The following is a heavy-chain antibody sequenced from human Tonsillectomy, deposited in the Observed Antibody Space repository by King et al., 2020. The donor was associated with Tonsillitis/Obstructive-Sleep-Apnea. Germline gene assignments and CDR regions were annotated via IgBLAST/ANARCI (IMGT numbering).Heavy chain of an antibody. D-gene: IGHD3-16*01. V-gene: IGHV5-10-1*01. CDR2: IDPSASST. CDR3: ERKGEQKREGGEKEEEEGREG. J-gene: IGHJ6*03. CDR1: VSIFTHYW. Sequence: VTHPGESLRLSFTGSVSIFTHYWLNWVRQMPGQGLEWLGTIDPSASSTNYNPSFQGPVILSAAKSIRPASLQWRSLKASDTALLYGERKGEQKREGGEKEEEEGREGGGKG.